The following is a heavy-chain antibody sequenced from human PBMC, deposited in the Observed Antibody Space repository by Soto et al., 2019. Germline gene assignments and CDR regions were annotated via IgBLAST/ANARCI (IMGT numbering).Heavy chain of an antibody. J-gene: IGHJ4*02. D-gene: IGHD2-21*01. CDR3: TRHYHGIPFAY. CDR2: IKSKAKNYAT. CDR1: GLSFSGSS. V-gene: IGHV3-73*02. Sequence: EVQLVESGGDLVQPGGSLKLSCAASGLSFSGSSIYWVRQASGKGLEWVGRIKSKAKNYATGYGESVKGRVTISRADSKNTADLHMNSLKTEDTAVYYGTRHYHGIPFAYWGQGALVTVSS.